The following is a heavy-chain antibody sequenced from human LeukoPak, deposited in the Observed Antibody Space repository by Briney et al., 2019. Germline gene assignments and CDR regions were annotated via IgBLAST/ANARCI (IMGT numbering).Heavy chain of an antibody. V-gene: IGHV1-46*01. D-gene: IGHD2-15*01. Sequence: ASVKVSCKASGYTFTSYYIHWVRQAPGQGLERMGIINPSGGSTSYAQKFQGRVTMTRDTSMSTVYMELSSLRSEDTAVYYCARDPHGRYYFDYWGQGTLVTVSS. J-gene: IGHJ4*02. CDR2: INPSGGST. CDR3: ARDPHGRYYFDY. CDR1: GYTFTSYY.